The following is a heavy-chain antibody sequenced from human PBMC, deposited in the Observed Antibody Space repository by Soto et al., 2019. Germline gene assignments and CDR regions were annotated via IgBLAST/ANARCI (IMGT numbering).Heavy chain of an antibody. CDR3: ARTKVAPPD. Sequence: EVQLVESVGDLIQPGGSLRLSCAASGFNIRGDWMTWVRQAPGKGLQWVANINRDGSEKNYMDSVKGRFTISRDNAKNSLYLQMNSLRVEDTAVYYCARTKVAPPDWGQGTLVTVSA. J-gene: IGHJ4*02. V-gene: IGHV3-7*01. D-gene: IGHD5-12*01. CDR2: INRDGSEK. CDR1: GFNIRGDW.